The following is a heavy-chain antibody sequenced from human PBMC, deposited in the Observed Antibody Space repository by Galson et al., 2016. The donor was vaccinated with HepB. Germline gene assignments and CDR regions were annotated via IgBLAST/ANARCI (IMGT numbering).Heavy chain of an antibody. V-gene: IGHV1-2*02. CDR2: INPNGGDT. CDR3: ARTRIDINHDFWKNYYFNY. J-gene: IGHJ4*02. CDR1: GYTFTGYY. Sequence: SVKVSCKASGYTFTGYYIHWVRQAPGQGLQWMGWINPNGGDTRFAQNFLGRVTMTRDTSISTAYMEHSSLRSDATAVYYCARTRIDINHDFWKNYYFNYWGQGTLVTVSS. D-gene: IGHD3/OR15-3a*01.